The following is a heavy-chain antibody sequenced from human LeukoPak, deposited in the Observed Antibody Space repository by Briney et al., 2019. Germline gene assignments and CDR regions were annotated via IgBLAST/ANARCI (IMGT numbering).Heavy chain of an antibody. Sequence: GGSLRLSCAASGFTVSSNYMSWVRQAPGKGLEWVSVIYSGGSTYYADSVKGRFAISRHNSKNTLYLQMNSLRAEDTAVYCCARDFDPSPYYYDSSGYSDWGQGTLVTVSS. CDR2: IYSGGST. D-gene: IGHD3-22*01. J-gene: IGHJ4*02. CDR3: ARDFDPSPYYYDSSGYSD. CDR1: GFTVSSNY. V-gene: IGHV3-53*04.